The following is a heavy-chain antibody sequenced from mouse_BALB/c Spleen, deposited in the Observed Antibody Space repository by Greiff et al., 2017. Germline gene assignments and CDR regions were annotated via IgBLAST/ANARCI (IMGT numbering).Heavy chain of an antibody. V-gene: IGHV5-9-4*01. D-gene: IGHD1-1*01. CDR1: GFTFSSYA. Sequence: DVKLVESGGGLVKPGGSLKLSCAASGFTFSSYAMSWVRQSPEKRLEWVAEISSGGSYTYYPDTVTGRFTISRDNAKNTLYLEMSSLRSEDTAMYYCARQGSSDWYFDVWGAGTTVTVSS. J-gene: IGHJ1*01. CDR3: ARQGSSDWYFDV. CDR2: ISSGGSYT.